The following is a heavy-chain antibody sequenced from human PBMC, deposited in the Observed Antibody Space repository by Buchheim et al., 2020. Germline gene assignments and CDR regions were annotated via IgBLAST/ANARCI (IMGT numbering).Heavy chain of an antibody. V-gene: IGHV4-31*03. CDR1: GGSITYGGYY. J-gene: IGHJ6*02. CDR2: VYYSETT. Sequence: QVQLQESGPGLVMPSQTLSLTCTVSGGSITYGGYYWSWIRQHPGKGLEWIGYVYYSETTYYNPSLKSRVTISVDTSKNQFSLKLSSVTAADTAVYYCARASGIAVAEYGMDVWGQGTT. D-gene: IGHD6-19*01. CDR3: ARASGIAVAEYGMDV.